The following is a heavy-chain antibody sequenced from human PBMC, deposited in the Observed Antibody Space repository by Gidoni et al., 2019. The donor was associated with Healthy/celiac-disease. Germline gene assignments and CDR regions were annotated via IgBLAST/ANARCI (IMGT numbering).Heavy chain of an antibody. V-gene: IGHV1-46*01. J-gene: IGHJ4*02. D-gene: IGHD4-17*01. CDR1: GYTFPSYY. Sequence: QVQLVQSGAEVKKPGASVKVSCKASGYTFPSYYMPWVRQAPGQGLEWMGIINPTGGSTSYAQKFQGRVTMTRDTSTSTVYMELSSLRSEDTAVYYCARAPEGIYGGNSGVGYWGQGTLVTVSS. CDR3: ARAPEGIYGGNSGVGY. CDR2: INPTGGST.